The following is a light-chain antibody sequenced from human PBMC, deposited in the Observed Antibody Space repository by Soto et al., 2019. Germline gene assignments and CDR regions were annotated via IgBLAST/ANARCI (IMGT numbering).Light chain of an antibody. J-gene: IGKJ1*01. CDR1: QSVSNNY. CDR2: GAS. V-gene: IGKV3-20*01. CDR3: QQCGSSPET. Sequence: ESVLTQSPGTLSLSPGERATVSCRASQSVSNNYLAWYQQKPGQAPRLLIYGASSRATGIPDRFSGSGSGTDFTLTISRLEPEDFAVYYCQQCGSSPETFGQGTKVDI.